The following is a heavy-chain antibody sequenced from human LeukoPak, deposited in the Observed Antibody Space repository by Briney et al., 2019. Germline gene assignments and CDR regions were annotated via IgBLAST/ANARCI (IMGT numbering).Heavy chain of an antibody. D-gene: IGHD3-3*01. CDR1: GYTFTGYY. CDR2: INPNSGGT. J-gene: IGHJ4*02. V-gene: IGHV1-2*02. CDR3: ARVYYDFWSGYFVY. Sequence: ASVKVSCKASGYTFTGYYMHWVRQAPGQGLEWMGWINPNSGGTNYAQKFQGRVTMTRDTSISTAYMELSRLRSDDTAVYYCARVYYDFWSGYFVYWGQGTLITVSS.